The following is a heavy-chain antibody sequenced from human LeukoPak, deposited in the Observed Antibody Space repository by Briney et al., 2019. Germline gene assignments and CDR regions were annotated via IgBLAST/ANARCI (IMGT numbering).Heavy chain of an antibody. Sequence: GASVKVSCKASGGTFSSYTISWVRQASGQGLEWMGRIIPILGIANYAQKFQGRVTITADKSTSTAYMELSSLRSEDTAVYYCARDIATVTTDPNWFDPWGQGTLVTVSS. V-gene: IGHV1-69*04. D-gene: IGHD4-17*01. CDR3: ARDIATVTTDPNWFDP. CDR2: IIPILGIA. J-gene: IGHJ5*02. CDR1: GGTFSSYT.